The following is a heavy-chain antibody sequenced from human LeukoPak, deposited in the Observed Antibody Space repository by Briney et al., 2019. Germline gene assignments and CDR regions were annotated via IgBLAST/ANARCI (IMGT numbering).Heavy chain of an antibody. CDR1: GFTFSSNA. Sequence: GGSLRLSCAASGFTFSSNAMSWVRQAPGKGLEWVSTISGGGTSTYYADSVKGRFTISRDNSRNTLYLQVNTLRAEDTAVYYCAKDLSNWNDHGIDVWGQGTTVTVSS. V-gene: IGHV3-23*01. D-gene: IGHD1-20*01. CDR3: AKDLSNWNDHGIDV. J-gene: IGHJ6*02. CDR2: ISGGGTST.